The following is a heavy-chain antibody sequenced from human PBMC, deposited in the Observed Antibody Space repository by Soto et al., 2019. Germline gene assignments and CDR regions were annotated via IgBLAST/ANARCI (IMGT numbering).Heavy chain of an antibody. CDR3: VKEFCTAGTCFDAFHR. CDR2: ISDGGTTI. Sequence: EAELVESGGGLVQPGGSLTLSCAASGFIFSDYEVDWVRQAPGRGPEWISYISDGGTTIYYAASVKGRFTISRDDAKSSLYLHTNNLRGDDMATYLCVKEFCTAGTCFDAFHRRGQGTVVTVSS. J-gene: IGHJ3*01. CDR1: GFIFSDYE. V-gene: IGHV3-48*03. D-gene: IGHD2-8*02.